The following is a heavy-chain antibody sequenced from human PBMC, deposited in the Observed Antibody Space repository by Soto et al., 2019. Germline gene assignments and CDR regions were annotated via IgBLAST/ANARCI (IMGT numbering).Heavy chain of an antibody. J-gene: IGHJ6*02. V-gene: IGHV1-69*13. CDR2: IIPIFGTA. D-gene: IGHD6-13*01. Sequence: SVKVSCKASGGTFSSYAISWVRQAPGQGLEWMGGIIPIFGTANCAQKFQGRVTITADESTSTAYMELSSLRSEDTAVYYCARDRWYSSSSAYYYYGMDVWGQGTTVTVSS. CDR3: ARDRWYSSSSAYYYYGMDV. CDR1: GGTFSSYA.